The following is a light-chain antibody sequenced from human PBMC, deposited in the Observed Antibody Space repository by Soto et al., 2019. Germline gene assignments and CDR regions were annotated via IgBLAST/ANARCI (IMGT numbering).Light chain of an antibody. Sequence: EIQMTHSPSTLSVPIRDRVTITCRASQTISGWLAWYQQKPGKAPKLLIYKASTLKSGVPSRFSGSGSGTKFTLTISSLEPEDFAVYYCQQRGSWPLTFGGGTKVDIK. CDR2: KAS. CDR3: QQRGSWPLT. CDR1: QTISGW. V-gene: IGKV1-5*03. J-gene: IGKJ4*01.